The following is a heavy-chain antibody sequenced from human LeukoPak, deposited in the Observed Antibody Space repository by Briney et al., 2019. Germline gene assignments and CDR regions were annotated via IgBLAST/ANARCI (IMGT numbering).Heavy chain of an antibody. Sequence: PGRSLRLSCVASGFTFDDYAMHWVRQAPGKGLEWVSAMSWNGDNIAYADSVKGRFTISRDDAKNSLYLQMNSLRPEDTALYYCAKDGPSHSNMLTAYDYWGQGTLVTVSS. V-gene: IGHV3-9*01. D-gene: IGHD3-16*01. CDR2: MSWNGDNI. J-gene: IGHJ4*02. CDR3: AKDGPSHSNMLTAYDY. CDR1: GFTFDDYA.